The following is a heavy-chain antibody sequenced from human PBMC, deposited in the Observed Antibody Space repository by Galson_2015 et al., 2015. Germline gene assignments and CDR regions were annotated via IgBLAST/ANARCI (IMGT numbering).Heavy chain of an antibody. CDR3: AKDPEDTYCGGDCYSGYFDY. D-gene: IGHD2-21*02. J-gene: IGHJ4*02. CDR1: GFTFSSYG. Sequence: SLRLSCAASGFTFSSYGMHWVRQAPGKGLEWVAVISYDGSNKYYADSVKGRFTISRDNSKNTLYLQMNSLRAEDTAVYYCAKDPEDTYCGGDCYSGYFDYWGQGTLVTVSS. CDR2: ISYDGSNK. V-gene: IGHV3-30*18.